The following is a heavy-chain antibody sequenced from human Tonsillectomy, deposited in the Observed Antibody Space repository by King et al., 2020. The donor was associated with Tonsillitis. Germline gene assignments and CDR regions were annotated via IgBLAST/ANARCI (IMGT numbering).Heavy chain of an antibody. Sequence: VQLVESGGGLVQPGGSLRLSCAASGFIVSSNYMSWVRQAPGKGLEWVSVIYTDGRTYYADSVTGRFTISRDNSKNTLYLQMNSLRAEDEAVYYCSRERDTRGHWLCYWRQGPLVTVSS. CDR2: IYTDGRT. J-gene: IGHJ4*02. CDR3: SRERDTRGHWLCY. V-gene: IGHV3-66*01. D-gene: IGHD3-22*01. CDR1: GFIVSSNY.